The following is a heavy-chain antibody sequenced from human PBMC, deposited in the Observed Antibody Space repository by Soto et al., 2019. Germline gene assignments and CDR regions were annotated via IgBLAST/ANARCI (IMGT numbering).Heavy chain of an antibody. CDR2: ISWNSGSI. J-gene: IGHJ6*02. CDR1: GFTFDDYA. Sequence: EVQLVESGGGLVQPGRSLRLSCAASGFTFDDYAMHWVRQAPGKGLEWVSGISWNSGSIGYADSVKGRFTISRDNAKNCLYLQMNSLRAEDTALYYCAKDIAFRYYYGSWGPCYYGMDVWGQGTTVTVSS. V-gene: IGHV3-9*01. D-gene: IGHD3-10*01. CDR3: AKDIAFRYYYGSWGPCYYGMDV.